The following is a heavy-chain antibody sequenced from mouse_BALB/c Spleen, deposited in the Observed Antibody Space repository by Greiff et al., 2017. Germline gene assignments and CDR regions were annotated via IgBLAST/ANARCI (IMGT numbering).Heavy chain of an antibody. Sequence: QQSCKASGYTFTSYWMHWVKQRPGQGLEWIGEINPSNGRTNYNEKFKSKATLTVDKSSSTAYMQLSSLTSEDSAVYYCARSLTGPFAYWGQGTLVTVSA. CDR3: ARSLTGPFAY. CDR1: GYTFTSYW. V-gene: IGHV1S81*02. J-gene: IGHJ3*01. CDR2: INPSNGRT. D-gene: IGHD4-1*01.